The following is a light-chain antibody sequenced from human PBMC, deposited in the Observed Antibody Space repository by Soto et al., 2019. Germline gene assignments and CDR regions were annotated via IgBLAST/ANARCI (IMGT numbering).Light chain of an antibody. Sequence: EIVLTQSPATLSLSPGERATLSCRASQSVSSFLAWYQHKPGQAPRLLIYDASNRATGIPTRFSGSGSGTDFNLTLSSLEPEDCAVYYCQQRINWPLAFGGGTKVEIK. J-gene: IGKJ4*01. CDR1: QSVSSF. CDR2: DAS. V-gene: IGKV3-11*01. CDR3: QQRINWPLA.